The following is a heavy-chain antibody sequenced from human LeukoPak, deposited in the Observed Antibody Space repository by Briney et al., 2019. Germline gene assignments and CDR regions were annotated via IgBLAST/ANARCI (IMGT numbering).Heavy chain of an antibody. Sequence: PSETLSLTCTVSGYSISSGYYWGWIRQPPGKGLEWIGSIYHSGSTYYNPSLKSRVTISVDTSKNQFSLKLSSVTAADTAVYYCARGDGSYYDSSGIHAFDIWGQGTMVTVSS. CDR2: IYHSGST. CDR1: GYSISSGYY. CDR3: ARGDGSYYDSSGIHAFDI. D-gene: IGHD3-22*01. J-gene: IGHJ3*02. V-gene: IGHV4-38-2*02.